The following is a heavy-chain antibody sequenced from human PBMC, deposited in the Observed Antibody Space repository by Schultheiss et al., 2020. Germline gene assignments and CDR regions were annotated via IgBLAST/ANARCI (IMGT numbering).Heavy chain of an antibody. J-gene: IGHJ3*02. CDR3: ARAPGRMREQRSPHAFDI. D-gene: IGHD6-25*01. Sequence: SVKVSCKASGGTFSSYAISWVRQAPGQGLEWMGGIIPIFGTANYAQKFQGRVTITADESTSTVYMELSSLRSEDTAVYYCARAPGRMREQRSPHAFDIWAKGQWSPS. V-gene: IGHV1-69*13. CDR1: GGTFSSYA. CDR2: IIPIFGTA.